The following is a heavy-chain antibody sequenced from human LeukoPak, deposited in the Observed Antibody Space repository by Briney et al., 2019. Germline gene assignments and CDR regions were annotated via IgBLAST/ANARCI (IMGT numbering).Heavy chain of an antibody. J-gene: IGHJ4*02. D-gene: IGHD3-16*01. CDR2: ISTSSSYT. V-gene: IGHV3-21*01. CDR3: ARGEGEQNLVHRRDY. CDR1: GFTFSSYS. Sequence: PGGSLRFACAGSGFTFSSYSLNWVRQAPAKGLEWVSSISTSSSYTYYADSVQGRFTISRDNAKNSLYLQMNSLRVEDTAVYYSARGEGEQNLVHRRDYCGQVTLVTVSS.